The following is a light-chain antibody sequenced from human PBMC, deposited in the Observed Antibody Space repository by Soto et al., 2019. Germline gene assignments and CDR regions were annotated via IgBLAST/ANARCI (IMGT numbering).Light chain of an antibody. CDR1: QSVSSD. J-gene: IGKJ4*01. CDR3: QQRSNWPLT. V-gene: IGKV3-11*01. Sequence: EIVLTQSPATLSLSPGERATLSCRASQSVSSDLAWYQQKPGQAPRLLIYDASNRATGIPARFSGSGPGTDFTLTIRSLEPEDFAVYYCQQRSNWPLTFGGGTKVEI. CDR2: DAS.